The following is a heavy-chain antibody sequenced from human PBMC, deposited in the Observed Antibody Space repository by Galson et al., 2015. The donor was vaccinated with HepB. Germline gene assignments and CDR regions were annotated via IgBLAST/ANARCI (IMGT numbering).Heavy chain of an antibody. D-gene: IGHD1-26*01. V-gene: IGHV5-10-1*01. Sequence: QSGAEVKKPGESLKISCEISGHSFYNYWINWVRQMPGKGLEWMGRIDPSDSYTNYSPSFQGHVTISADKSINTAYLQWSSLKASDTAMYYCARHLRIGAEGAYWGQGTLVTVSS. CDR1: GHSFYNYW. CDR2: IDPSDSYT. J-gene: IGHJ4*02. CDR3: ARHLRIGAEGAY.